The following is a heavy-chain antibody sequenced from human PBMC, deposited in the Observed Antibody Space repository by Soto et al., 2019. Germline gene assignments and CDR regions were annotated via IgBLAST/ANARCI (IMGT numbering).Heavy chain of an antibody. V-gene: IGHV4-59*01. CDR3: ARASYGSGNYYPPYYLYAMEF. Sequence: ETLSLTCDVSGASISSYYWSWIRQPPGKGLEWIGYIYYSGSTNYNPSLKSRVTMSVDTSKNQFSLNLTSVTAADTAVYFCARASYGSGNYYPPYYLYAMEFWGHGTTVTVSS. CDR2: IYYSGST. J-gene: IGHJ6*02. D-gene: IGHD3-10*01. CDR1: GASISSYY.